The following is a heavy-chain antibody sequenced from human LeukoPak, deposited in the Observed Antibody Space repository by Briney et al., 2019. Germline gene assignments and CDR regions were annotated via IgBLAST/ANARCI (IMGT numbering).Heavy chain of an antibody. CDR3: AREPDCTNGVCYGDY. D-gene: IGHD2-8*01. J-gene: IGHJ4*02. CDR2: IYSGGST. Sequence: GGSLGLSCAASGFTVSSNYMSWVRQAPGKGLEWVSVIYSGGSTYYADSVKGRFTISRDNSKNTLYLQMNSLRAEDTAVYYCAREPDCTNGVCYGDYWGQGTLVTVSS. CDR1: GFTVSSNY. V-gene: IGHV3-66*02.